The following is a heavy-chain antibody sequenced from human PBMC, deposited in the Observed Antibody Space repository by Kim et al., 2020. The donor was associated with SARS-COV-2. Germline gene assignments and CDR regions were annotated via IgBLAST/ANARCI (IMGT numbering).Heavy chain of an antibody. Sequence: SETQSLTCTVSGGSISSYSWSWIRQPPGKGLEWIGYTYYSGSTNYNPSLKSRVTISVDTSKNQFSLGLSSVTAADTAVYFCARDRIGYCSGTSCSLHFDYWGQGTLVTVSS. CDR2: TYYSGST. V-gene: IGHV4-59*01. D-gene: IGHD2-2*01. J-gene: IGHJ4*02. CDR1: GGSISSYS. CDR3: ARDRIGYCSGTSCSLHFDY.